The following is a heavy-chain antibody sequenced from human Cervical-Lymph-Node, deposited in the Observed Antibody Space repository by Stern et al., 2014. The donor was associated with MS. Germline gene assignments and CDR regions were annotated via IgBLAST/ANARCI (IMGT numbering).Heavy chain of an antibody. D-gene: IGHD1-14*01. CDR3: ARQTTAWASDV. V-gene: IGHV5-51*01. CDR1: GFKFSIYW. Sequence: EVQLVESGAELIRPGGSLKISCKGSGFKFSIYWIAWVRQMPGKGLEWLGIISPGDSETGSRLSFRVPVTISADKSSSTAYLQWSRLNASDTAMYFCARQTTAWASDVWGQGTLVTVSS. J-gene: IGHJ4*02. CDR2: ISPGDSET.